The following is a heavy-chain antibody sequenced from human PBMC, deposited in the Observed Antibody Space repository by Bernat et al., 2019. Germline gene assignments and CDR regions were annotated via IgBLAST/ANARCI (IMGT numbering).Heavy chain of an antibody. Sequence: EVQLVESGGGVVQPGGSLRLSCAASGFTFDDYAMHWVRQAPGKGLEWVSLISGDGGSTYYADSVKDRFTISRDNSKNSLYLQMNSLRTEDTALYYCAKDPYYYGSGSDAFDIWGQGTMVTVSS. V-gene: IGHV3-43*02. CDR1: GFTFDDYA. D-gene: IGHD3-10*01. CDR3: AKDPYYYGSGSDAFDI. J-gene: IGHJ3*02. CDR2: ISGDGGST.